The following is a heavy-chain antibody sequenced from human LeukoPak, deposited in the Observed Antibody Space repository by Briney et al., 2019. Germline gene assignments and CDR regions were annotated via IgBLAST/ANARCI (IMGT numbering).Heavy chain of an antibody. CDR2: IYYSGST. V-gene: IGHV4-39*07. J-gene: IGHJ4*02. Sequence: GSLRLSCAASGFTFSSYWMSWVRQPPGKGLEWIGSIYYSGSTYYNPSLKSRVTISVDTSKNQFSLKLSSVTAADTAVYYCARGRITMVRGAGGIDYWGQGTLVTVSS. CDR1: GFTFSSYW. CDR3: ARGRITMVRGAGGIDY. D-gene: IGHD3-10*01.